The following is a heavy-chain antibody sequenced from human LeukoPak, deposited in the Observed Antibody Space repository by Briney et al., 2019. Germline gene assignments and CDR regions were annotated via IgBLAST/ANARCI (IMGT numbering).Heavy chain of an antibody. CDR2: IWYDGSNK. D-gene: IGHD6-6*01. CDR1: GFTFSSYG. V-gene: IGHV3-33*01. J-gene: IGHJ2*01. CDR3: ARQSAYSSSFHWYFDL. Sequence: PGGSLRLSCAASGFTFSSYGMPWVRQAPGKGLEWVAVIWYDGSNKYYADSVKGRFTISRDNSKNTLYLQMNSLRAEDTAVYYCARQSAYSSSFHWYFDLWGRGTLVTVSS.